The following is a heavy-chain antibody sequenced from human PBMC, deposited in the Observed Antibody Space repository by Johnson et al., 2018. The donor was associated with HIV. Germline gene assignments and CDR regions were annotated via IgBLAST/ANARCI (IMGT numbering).Heavy chain of an antibody. CDR2: VNNDGGDT. CDR1: GFTFTNYW. D-gene: IGHD2-21*01. V-gene: IGHV3-74*01. Sequence: VQLVESGGGLVQPGGSLRLSCAVSGFTFTNYWMHWVRQAPWKGLVWVSRVNNDGGDTIYADSVKGRFTISRDNAKNTLFLQMNSLRAEDTAMYFCARGGPFHAFDIWGHGTTVTVSS. J-gene: IGHJ3*02. CDR3: ARGGPFHAFDI.